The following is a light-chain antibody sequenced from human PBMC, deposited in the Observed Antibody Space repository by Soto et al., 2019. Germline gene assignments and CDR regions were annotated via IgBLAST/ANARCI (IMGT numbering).Light chain of an antibody. CDR3: SSYTSSSIPYV. Sequence: VLTQPASVSGSPGQSITISCTGTSSDVGGYNYVSWYQQHPGKAPKLMIYEVSNRPSGVSNRFSGSKSGNTASLTISGLQTEDEADYYCSSYTSSSIPYVFGTGTKVTVL. V-gene: IGLV2-14*01. CDR1: SSDVGGYNY. CDR2: EVS. J-gene: IGLJ1*01.